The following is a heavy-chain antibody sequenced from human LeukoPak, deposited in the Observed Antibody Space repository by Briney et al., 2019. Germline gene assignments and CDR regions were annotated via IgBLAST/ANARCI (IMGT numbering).Heavy chain of an antibody. CDR3: ARAALGVWFGEPLGGPTEY. Sequence: ASVKVSCKASGYTFTAYYLHWVRQAPGQGLEWMGWINPNSGGTYYAQSFQGRVTMTRDTSISTAYMELSRLRSDDTAVYYCARAALGVWFGEPLGGPTEYWGQGTLVTVSS. CDR2: INPNSGGT. CDR1: GYTFTAYY. D-gene: IGHD3-10*01. J-gene: IGHJ4*02. V-gene: IGHV1-2*02.